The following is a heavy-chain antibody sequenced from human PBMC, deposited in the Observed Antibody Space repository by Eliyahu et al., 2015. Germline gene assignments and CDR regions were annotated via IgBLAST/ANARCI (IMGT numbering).Heavy chain of an antibody. CDR3: ARDRWVGIAARIGDLVDY. V-gene: IGHV3-30-3*01. Sequence: QVQLVESGGGVVQPGRSLRLSCAASGFTXSXYARHWVRQAPGKGLEWVAVISYDGSNKYYADSVKGRFTISRDNSKNTLYLQMNSLRAEDTAVYYCARDRWVGIAARIGDLVDYWGQGTLVTVSS. J-gene: IGHJ4*02. D-gene: IGHD6-6*01. CDR1: GFTXSXYA. CDR2: ISYDGSNK.